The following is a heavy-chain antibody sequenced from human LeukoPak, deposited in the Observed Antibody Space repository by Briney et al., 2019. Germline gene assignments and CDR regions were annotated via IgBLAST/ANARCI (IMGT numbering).Heavy chain of an antibody. V-gene: IGHV3-74*01. J-gene: IGHJ4*01. Sequence: GGSLRLSCTASGFTFSRYWMHWVRQAPGKGLVWVSRINTDGRTITYADSVKGRFTISRDNAKNTLYLQMNSLRAEDTAVYYCVRSAFLTTEFYFDYWGHGTLVTVSS. CDR3: VRSAFLTTEFYFDY. CDR1: GFTFSRYW. CDR2: INTDGRTI. D-gene: IGHD4-11*01.